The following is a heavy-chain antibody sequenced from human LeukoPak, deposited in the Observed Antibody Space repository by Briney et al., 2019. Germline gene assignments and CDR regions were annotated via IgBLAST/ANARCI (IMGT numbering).Heavy chain of an antibody. J-gene: IGHJ5*02. Sequence: TPSETLSLTCTVSGGSISSYYWSWIRQPPGKGLEWIGYIYYSGSTNYNPSLKSRVTISVDTSKNQFSLKLSSVTAADTAVYYCARGSSSGYYLGWFDPWGQGTLVTVSS. D-gene: IGHD3-22*01. V-gene: IGHV4-59*01. CDR3: ARGSSSGYYLGWFDP. CDR2: IYYSGST. CDR1: GGSISSYY.